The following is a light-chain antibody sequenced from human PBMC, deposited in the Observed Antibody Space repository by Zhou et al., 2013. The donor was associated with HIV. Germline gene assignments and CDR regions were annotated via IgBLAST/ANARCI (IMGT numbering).Light chain of an antibody. V-gene: IGKV2-30*01. CDR2: MLS. CDR3: MQGTYWPLT. J-gene: IGKJ4*02. CDR1: QSLATSDGNTY. Sequence: DVVMTQSPLSLAVTLGQPASISCTSSQSLATSDGNTYLSWFHQRPGQSPRRLIYMLSNRDSGVSDRFSASGSGTDFTLKISRVEAEDVGVYYCMQGTYWPLTFGGGTRVEIE.